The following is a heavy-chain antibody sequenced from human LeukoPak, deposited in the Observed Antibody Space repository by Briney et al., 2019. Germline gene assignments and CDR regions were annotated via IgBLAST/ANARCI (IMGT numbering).Heavy chain of an antibody. V-gene: IGHV4-59*01. Sequence: SETLSLTCSVSGDSINNYYWSWIRQPPGKGLEWIGYISSSGRTNSGSTNCNPSFKSRVTISIDTSKNQFSLKVNSVTAADTAVYFCARRLYTSRRESDYWGQGILVTVSS. D-gene: IGHD3-16*01. CDR1: GDSINNYY. J-gene: IGHJ4*02. CDR2: ISSSGRTNSGST. CDR3: ARRLYTSRRESDY.